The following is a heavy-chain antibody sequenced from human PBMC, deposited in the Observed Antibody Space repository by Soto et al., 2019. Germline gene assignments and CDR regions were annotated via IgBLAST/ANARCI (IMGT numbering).Heavy chain of an antibody. V-gene: IGHV1-18*04. D-gene: IGHD5-18*01. CDR3: AREGSHSYGYDYYYYGMDV. Sequence: SVKVSCKASGYTFTSYGISWVRQAPGQGLEWMGWISAYNGNTNYAQKLQGRVTMTTDTSTSTAYMELRSLRSDDTAVYYCAREGSHSYGYDYYYYGMDVWGQGTTVTVSS. CDR1: GYTFTSYG. J-gene: IGHJ6*02. CDR2: ISAYNGNT.